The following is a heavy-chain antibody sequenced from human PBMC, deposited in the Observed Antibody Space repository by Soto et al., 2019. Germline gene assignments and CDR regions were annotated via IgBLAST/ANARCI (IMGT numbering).Heavy chain of an antibody. CDR1: GFTFSSYW. CDR3: ARTTTARTDDY. V-gene: IGHV3-7*01. D-gene: IGHD4-17*01. J-gene: IGHJ4*02. Sequence: EVHLVESGGGLVLPGGSLRLSCAASGFTFSSYWMSWVRQTPGKGREWVGNINPDGSEKYYLDSVRGRFTISRDNAANSLYLQLCSLRAEDTAVYYCARTTTARTDDYWGQGTLVTVSS. CDR2: INPDGSEK.